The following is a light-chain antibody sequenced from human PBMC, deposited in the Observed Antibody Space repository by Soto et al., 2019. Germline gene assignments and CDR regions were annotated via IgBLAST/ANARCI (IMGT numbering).Light chain of an antibody. V-gene: IGKV1-5*01. CDR3: LQYSSHSWT. J-gene: IGKJ1*01. CDR1: RSISDW. Sequence: DIQMTQSPSSLSPSVGDRVTITCRASRSISDWLAWYQQKPGNAPELLIFDASNLKSGVSSRFSGSGSGTAFTLTISRLQPDDVATYYCLQYSSHSWTFGQGTKVEIK. CDR2: DAS.